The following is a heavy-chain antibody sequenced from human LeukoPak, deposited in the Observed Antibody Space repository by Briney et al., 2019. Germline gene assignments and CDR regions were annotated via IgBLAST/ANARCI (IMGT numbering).Heavy chain of an antibody. CDR2: ISSSGSYT. V-gene: IGHV3-21*01. D-gene: IGHD6-19*01. Sequence: PGGSLRLSCAASGFTFSSYNMNWVRQAPGKGLEWVSSISSSGSYTYYADSVKGRFTISRDNAKNSLYLQMDSLRAEDTAVYYCAKDRIGVAAPKAYFDYWGQGTLVTVSS. J-gene: IGHJ4*02. CDR3: AKDRIGVAAPKAYFDY. CDR1: GFTFSSYN.